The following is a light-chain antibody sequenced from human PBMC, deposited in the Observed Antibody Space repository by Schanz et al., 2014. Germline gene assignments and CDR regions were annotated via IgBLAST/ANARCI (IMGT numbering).Light chain of an antibody. J-gene: IGKJ3*01. CDR1: QSVSSSY. CDR2: GSS. V-gene: IGKV3-20*01. CDR3: QQYGTSPLFT. Sequence: EIVLTQSPGTLSLSPGERATLSCRASQSVSSSYLAWYQQKPGQAPRLLIYGSSNRATGVPARFSGSGSGTEFTLTISSLQSEDFAVYYCQQYGTSPLFTFGPGTKVDIK.